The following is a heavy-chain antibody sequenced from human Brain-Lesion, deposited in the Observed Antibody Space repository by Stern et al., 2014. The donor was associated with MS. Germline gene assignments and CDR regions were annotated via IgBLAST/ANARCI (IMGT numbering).Heavy chain of an antibody. D-gene: IGHD5-18*01. CDR1: GGTFGTYP. CDR3: AKDGPALVTNWFDP. J-gene: IGHJ5*02. Sequence: VQLVQSGPEVKKPGSSVQVSCKASGGTFGTYPITWLRQAPGTGLEWMGRIIPIFGSPNYAQKFQGRVTITADRSTTTVYMKLSSLKSDDAAVYYCAKDGPALVTNWFDPWGRGTLVTVSS. CDR2: IIPIFGSP. V-gene: IGHV1-69*06.